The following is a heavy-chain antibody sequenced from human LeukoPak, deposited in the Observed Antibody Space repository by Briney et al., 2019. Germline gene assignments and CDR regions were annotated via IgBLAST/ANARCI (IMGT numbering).Heavy chain of an antibody. D-gene: IGHD2-21*02. J-gene: IGHJ6*02. CDR3: ARGLQLVVGVTAIRYYYYYDMDV. Sequence: GGSLRLSCAVSGFSVSGYWMTWVRQAPGKGLEWVAVISYDGSNKYYADSVEGRFTISRDNSKNTLYLQMNSLRAEDTAVYYCARGLQLVVGVTAIRYYYYYDMDVWGQGTTVTVSS. CDR2: ISYDGSNK. CDR1: GFSVSGYW. V-gene: IGHV3-30*19.